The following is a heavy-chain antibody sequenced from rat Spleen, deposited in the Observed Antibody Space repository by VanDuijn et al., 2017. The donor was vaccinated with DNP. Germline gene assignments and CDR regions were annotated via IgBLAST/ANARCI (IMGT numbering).Heavy chain of an antibody. Sequence: EVQLVESGGGLVQPGRSLKLSCAASGFTFSNYGLHWIRQAPTKGLEWVSSISPRSNITYYRDSVKGRFTISRDNAKSVLYLQMDSLRSEDTATYYCAKPASYGGYWFAYWGQGTLVTVSS. D-gene: IGHD1-11*01. CDR1: GFTFSNYG. CDR2: ISPRSNIT. V-gene: IGHV5-19*01. CDR3: AKPASYGGYWFAY. J-gene: IGHJ3*01.